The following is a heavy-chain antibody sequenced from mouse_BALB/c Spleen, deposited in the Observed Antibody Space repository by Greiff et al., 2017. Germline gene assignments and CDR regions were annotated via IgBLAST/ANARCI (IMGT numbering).Heavy chain of an antibody. D-gene: IGHD1-2*01. CDR2: ISSGGST. CDR1: GFTFSSYA. CDR3: ARAQYGYGYAMDY. J-gene: IGHJ4*01. V-gene: IGHV5-6-5*01. Sequence: EVQGVESGGGLVKPGGSLKLSCAASGFTFSSYAMSWVRQTPEKRLEWVASISSGGSTYYPDSVKGRFTISRDNARNILYLQMSSLRSEDTAMYYCARAQYGYGYAMDYWGQGTPVTVSS.